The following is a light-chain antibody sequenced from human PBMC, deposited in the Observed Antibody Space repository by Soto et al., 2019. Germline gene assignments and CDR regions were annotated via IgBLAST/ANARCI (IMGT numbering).Light chain of an antibody. Sequence: EIVMTQSPATLSGSPGDRATLSCRASQSVSSNLAWYQQKPGQAPRLLIYGASTRATGIPARFSGSGSGTEFTLTISSLQSEDFAVYYCQQYNNWPFPSWTFGQGTKVEIK. CDR1: QSVSSN. V-gene: IGKV3-15*01. CDR3: QQYNNWPFPSWT. J-gene: IGKJ1*01. CDR2: GAS.